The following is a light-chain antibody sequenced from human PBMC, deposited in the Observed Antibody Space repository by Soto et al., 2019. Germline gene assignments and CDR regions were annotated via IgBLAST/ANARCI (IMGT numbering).Light chain of an antibody. CDR2: DAS. J-gene: IGKJ5*01. CDR3: QHFSGYPRT. V-gene: IGKV1-13*02. Sequence: AIQLTQSPSSLSASIGDRVTITCRASQGISSALAWYQQKPGKPHKLLIYDASTLESGVPSSFSGSGSGTDFTLTISGLQPEDFAIYYCQHFSGYPRTLCQGTRLEIK. CDR1: QGISSA.